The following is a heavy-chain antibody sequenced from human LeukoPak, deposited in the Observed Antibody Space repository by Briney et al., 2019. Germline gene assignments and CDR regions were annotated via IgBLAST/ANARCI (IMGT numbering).Heavy chain of an antibody. CDR1: GFTFSSYA. CDR2: ISGSGGDT. Sequence: GGSLRPSCAASGFTFSSYAMNWVRQAPGKGLEWVSISGSGGDTYYADSVKGRFTISRVNSKNTLYLQMNSLRAEDTAVYYCAKARGATYGTYYFDYWGQGTLVTVSS. CDR3: AKARGATYGTYYFDY. D-gene: IGHD4/OR15-4a*01. J-gene: IGHJ4*02. V-gene: IGHV3-23*01.